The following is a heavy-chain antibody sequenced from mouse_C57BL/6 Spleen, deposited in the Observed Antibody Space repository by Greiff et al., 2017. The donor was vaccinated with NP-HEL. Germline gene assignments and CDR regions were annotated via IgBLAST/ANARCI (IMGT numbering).Heavy chain of an antibody. CDR3: TTPLLRVGDYFDY. CDR1: GFNIKDYY. CDR2: IDPEDGDT. V-gene: IGHV14-1*01. D-gene: IGHD1-2*01. Sequence: VQLQQSGAELVRPGASVKLSCTASGFNIKDYYMHWVKQRPEQGLEWIGRIDPEDGDTEYAPKFQGKATMTADTSSNTAYLQLSSLTSEDTAVYYCTTPLLRVGDYFDYWGQGTTLTVSS. J-gene: IGHJ2*01.